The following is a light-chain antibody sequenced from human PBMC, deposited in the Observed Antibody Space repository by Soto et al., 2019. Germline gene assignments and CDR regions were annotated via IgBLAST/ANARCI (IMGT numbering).Light chain of an antibody. CDR2: SNN. CDR3: AAWDDSLSGPV. V-gene: IGLV1-47*02. Sequence: QSVLTQPPSASGTPGQRVTISCSGSSSNIGSNYVYWYQQLPGTAPKLLIYSNNQRPSGVPDRFSGSKSGTSASLAISGLRSEDEADYHCAAWDDSLSGPVFGGGTKLTVL. J-gene: IGLJ3*02. CDR1: SSNIGSNY.